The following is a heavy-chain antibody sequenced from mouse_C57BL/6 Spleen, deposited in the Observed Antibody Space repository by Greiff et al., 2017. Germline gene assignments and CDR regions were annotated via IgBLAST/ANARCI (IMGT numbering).Heavy chain of an antibody. Sequence: VQLQESGPGLVQPSQSLSLTCTVSGFSLTSYGVHWVRQSPGKGLEWMGVLWSGGSTDSNAAFISRLSISKDNSKSQVFFKMNSLQADDTAIYYCARDDYGWYFDVWGTGTTVTVSS. CDR3: ARDDYGWYFDV. CDR2: LWSGGST. J-gene: IGHJ1*03. CDR1: GFSLTSYG. V-gene: IGHV2-2*01. D-gene: IGHD2-4*01.